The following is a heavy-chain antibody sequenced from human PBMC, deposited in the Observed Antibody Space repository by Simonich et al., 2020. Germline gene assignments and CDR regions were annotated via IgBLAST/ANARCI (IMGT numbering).Heavy chain of an antibody. J-gene: IGHJ4*02. V-gene: IGHV1-18*01. D-gene: IGHD3-10*01. CDR2: INVYNGNT. CDR3: ARGGWRLWFGESNDY. Sequence: QVQLVQSGAEVKKPGASVKVSCKASGYTFTSYGISWVRQAPGQGLEWMGWINVYNGNTNYAQKRQGRDTMTTDTSTSTAYMELRSLRADDTAVYYCARGGWRLWFGESNDYWGQGTLVTVSS. CDR1: GYTFTSYG.